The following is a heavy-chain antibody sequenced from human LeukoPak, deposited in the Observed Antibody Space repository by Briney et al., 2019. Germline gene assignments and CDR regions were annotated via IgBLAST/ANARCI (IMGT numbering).Heavy chain of an antibody. J-gene: IGHJ5*02. CDR3: ARGTAYYDFWSGYGNWFDP. Sequence: SETLSLTCAVYGGSFSGYYWSWIRQPPGEGLEWIGEISHSGSTNYNPSLKGRVTISVDTSKNQFSLKLSSVTAADTAVYYCARGTAYYDFWSGYGNWFDPWGQGTLVTVSS. D-gene: IGHD3-3*01. CDR2: ISHSGST. CDR1: GGSFSGYY. V-gene: IGHV4-34*01.